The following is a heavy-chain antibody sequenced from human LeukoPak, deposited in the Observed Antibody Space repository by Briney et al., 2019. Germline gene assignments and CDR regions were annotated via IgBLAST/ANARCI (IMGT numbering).Heavy chain of an antibody. CDR3: AKDSCPGLEWLLLCWFDP. CDR2: ISSSSSYI. J-gene: IGHJ5*02. D-gene: IGHD3-3*01. CDR1: GFTFSSYS. V-gene: IGHV3-21*04. Sequence: KSGGSLRLSCAASGFTFSSYSMNWVRQAPGKGLEWVSSISSSSSYIYYADSVKGRFTISRDNSKNTLYLQMNSLRAEDTAVYYCAKDSCPGLEWLLLCWFDPWGQGTLVTVSS.